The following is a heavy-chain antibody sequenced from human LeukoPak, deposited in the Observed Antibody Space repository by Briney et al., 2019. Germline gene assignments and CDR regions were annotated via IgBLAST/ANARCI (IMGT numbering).Heavy chain of an antibody. V-gene: IGHV4-34*01. CDR2: INHSGST. J-gene: IGHJ4*02. CDR3: ARHTDIVVVPAIDY. CDR1: GGSFSGYY. D-gene: IGHD2-2*01. Sequence: SETLSLTCAVYGGSFSGYYWSWIRQPPGKGLEWIGEINHSGSTNYNPSLKSRVTISVDTSKNQFSLKLSSVTAADTAVYYCARHTDIVVVPAIDYWGQGTLVTVSS.